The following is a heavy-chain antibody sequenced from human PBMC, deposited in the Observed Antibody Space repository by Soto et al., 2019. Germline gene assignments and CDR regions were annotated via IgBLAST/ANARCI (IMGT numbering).Heavy chain of an antibody. CDR3: ERYYNGSGNHRSFDY. CDR2: ITTGSGTV. V-gene: IGHV3-48*02. D-gene: IGHD3-10*01. CDR1: GFTFSNYN. J-gene: IGHJ4*02. Sequence: GGSLRLSCAASGFTFSNYNMNWVRQAPGKGLEWVSHITTGSGTVHYADSVKGRFTISRDNAKNSLYLQMNSLRDEDTAVYYCERYYNGSGNHRSFDYWGQGTPVTVSS.